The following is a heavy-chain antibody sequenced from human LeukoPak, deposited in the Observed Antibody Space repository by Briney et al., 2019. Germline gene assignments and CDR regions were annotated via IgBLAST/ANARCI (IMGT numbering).Heavy chain of an antibody. CDR1: GGTFSSYA. CDR2: IIPIFGTA. CDR3: AKDHESDGYPCLDH. Sequence: EASVKVSCKASGGTFSSYAISWVRQAPGQGLEWMGGIIPIFGTANYAQKFQGRVTITADESTSTAYMELSSLRSEDTAVYYCAKDHESDGYPCLDHWGLGTLVTVSS. D-gene: IGHD3-22*01. J-gene: IGHJ4*02. V-gene: IGHV1-69*13.